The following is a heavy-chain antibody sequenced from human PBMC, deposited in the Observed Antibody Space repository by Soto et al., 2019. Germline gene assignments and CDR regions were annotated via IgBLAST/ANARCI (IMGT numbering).Heavy chain of an antibody. J-gene: IGHJ4*02. CDR1: GFTFSSYA. V-gene: IGHV3-30-3*01. CDR2: ILYDGNNK. CDR3: ARAPTTVTTAYYFDY. Sequence: QVQLVESGGGVVQPGRSLRLSCAASGFTFSSYAMHWVRQAPGKGLEWVAVILYDGNNKYYADSVKGRFTISRDNSKNTLYLKMNSLRADDTAVYYCARAPTTVTTAYYFDYWGQGTLVTVSS. D-gene: IGHD4-17*01.